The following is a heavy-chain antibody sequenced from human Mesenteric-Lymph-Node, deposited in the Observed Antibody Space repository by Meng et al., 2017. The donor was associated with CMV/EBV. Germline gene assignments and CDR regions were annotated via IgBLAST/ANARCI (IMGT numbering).Heavy chain of an antibody. CDR2: TNHSGST. Sequence: GSLRLSCAVYGGSLSVFCCSWIRQLPGKGLEWIGETNHSGSTNYNPSLKTRVTIPVDTPKNQLSLKLSSVTAADTAVYYCARGQRHSIAAALSWFDPWGQGTLVTVSS. CDR1: GGSLSVFC. CDR3: ARGQRHSIAAALSWFDP. V-gene: IGHV4-34*01. D-gene: IGHD6-13*01. J-gene: IGHJ5*02.